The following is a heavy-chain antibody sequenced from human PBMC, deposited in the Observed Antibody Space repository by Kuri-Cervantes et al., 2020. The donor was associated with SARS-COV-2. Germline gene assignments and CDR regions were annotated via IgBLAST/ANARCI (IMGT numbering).Heavy chain of an antibody. J-gene: IGHJ2*01. CDR2: IYYSGST. CDR1: GGSISSYY. CDR3: ARVRYCSSTSCRLGWYFDL. V-gene: IGHV4-59*08. D-gene: IGHD2-2*01. Sequence: SETLSLTCTVSGGSISSYYWSWIRQPPGKGLEWIGYIYYSGSTYYNPSLKSRVTISVDTSKNQFSLKLSSVTAADTAVYYCARVRYCSSTSCRLGWYFDLWGRGTLVTVSS.